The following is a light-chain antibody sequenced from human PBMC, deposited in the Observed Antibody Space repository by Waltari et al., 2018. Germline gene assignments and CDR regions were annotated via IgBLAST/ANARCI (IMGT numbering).Light chain of an antibody. V-gene: IGLV1-47*01. Sequence: PSSLSASVGDRVTITCRASQGINNYLAWFQQKPGKAPKSLIYWNNQRPSGVPDRFSGSKSGTSTSLAISGLRSEDEADYYCAAWDDSLRRKVFGGGTKLTVL. CDR2: WNN. CDR3: AAWDDSLRRKV. CDR1: QGINNY. J-gene: IGLJ3*02.